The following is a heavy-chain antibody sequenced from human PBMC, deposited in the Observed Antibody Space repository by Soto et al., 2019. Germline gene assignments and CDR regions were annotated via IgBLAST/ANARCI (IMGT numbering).Heavy chain of an antibody. J-gene: IGHJ6*02. CDR1: GFTFSSYG. Sequence: GGSLRLSCAASGFTFSSYGMHWVRQAPGKGLEWVAVISYDGSNKYYADSVKGRFTISRDNSKNTLYLQMNSLRAEDTAVYYCAKDYGSGSFYYYGMDVWGQGTTVTVSS. CDR3: AKDYGSGSFYYYGMDV. D-gene: IGHD3-10*01. CDR2: ISYDGSNK. V-gene: IGHV3-30*18.